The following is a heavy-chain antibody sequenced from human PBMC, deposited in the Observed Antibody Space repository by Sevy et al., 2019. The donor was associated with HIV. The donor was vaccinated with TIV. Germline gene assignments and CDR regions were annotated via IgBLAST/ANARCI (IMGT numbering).Heavy chain of an antibody. V-gene: IGHV3-15*01. J-gene: IGHJ4*02. D-gene: IGHD3-22*01. CDR1: GFTFSNVW. Sequence: GGSLRLSCAASGFTFSNVWMSWVRQAPGKGLEWVGRIKSKTDGGTTDYAAPVKGRFTISRDDSKNTLYLQMNSLKTEDTAVYYCTTESRFFDSSGYWGFDYWGQGTLVTVSS. CDR2: IKSKTDGGTT. CDR3: TTESRFFDSSGYWGFDY.